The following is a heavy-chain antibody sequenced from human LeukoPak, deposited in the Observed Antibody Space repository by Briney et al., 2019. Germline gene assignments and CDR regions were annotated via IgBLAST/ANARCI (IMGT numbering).Heavy chain of an antibody. D-gene: IGHD4-17*01. CDR2: IIGSGIST. CDR1: GFTFSSYA. Sequence: GRSLRLSCAASGFTFSSYAMNWVRQAPGKGLEWVSTIIGSGISTYYADSVKGRFTISRDNSKNTLYLQVNSLRAEDTAVYYCAKGTTWPYAYYMDVWGKGTTVTVSS. V-gene: IGHV3-23*01. CDR3: AKGTTWPYAYYMDV. J-gene: IGHJ6*03.